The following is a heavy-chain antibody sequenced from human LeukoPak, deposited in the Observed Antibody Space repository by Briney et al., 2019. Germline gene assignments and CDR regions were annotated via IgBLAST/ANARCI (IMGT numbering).Heavy chain of an antibody. D-gene: IGHD6-13*01. V-gene: IGHV3-30*02. J-gene: IGHJ4*02. CDR1: GFTFSSYD. Sequence: PGGSLRLSCAASGFTFSSYDMHWVRQAPGKGLEWVAFIRYDGSNKDCADSVKGRFTISRDNSKNTLCLQMNSLRAEDTAVYYCAKDPTIAAAGPYFDYWGQGTLVTVSS. CDR2: IRYDGSNK. CDR3: AKDPTIAAAGPYFDY.